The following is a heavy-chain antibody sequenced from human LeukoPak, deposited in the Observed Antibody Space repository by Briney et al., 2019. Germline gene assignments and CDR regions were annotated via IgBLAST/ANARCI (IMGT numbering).Heavy chain of an antibody. CDR2: IHSDGRNT. V-gene: IGHV3-74*01. J-gene: IGHJ4*02. CDR1: GFTFSNYW. D-gene: IGHD1-26*01. CDR3: ARDVGFQIDY. Sequence: PGGSLRLSCTASGFTFSNYWMHWVRQAPGKGLVWVSHIHSDGRNTTYSDSVKGRFTISRDSAKNTLYLQMNSLRAEDTAVYYCARDVGFQIDYWGQGTLVTVSS.